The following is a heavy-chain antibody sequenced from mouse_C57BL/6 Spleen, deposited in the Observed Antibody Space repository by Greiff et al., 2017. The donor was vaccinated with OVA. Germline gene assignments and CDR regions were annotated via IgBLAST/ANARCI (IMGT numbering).Heavy chain of an antibody. J-gene: IGHJ4*01. D-gene: IGHD1-1*01. Sequence: EVNLVESGGGLVKPGGSLKLSCAASGFTFSSYTMSWVRQTPEKRLEWVATISGGGGNTYYPDSVKGRFTISRDNAKNTLYLQMSSLRSEDTALYYCARQPYYGSLLYAMDYWGQGTSVTVSS. V-gene: IGHV5-9*01. CDR3: ARQPYYGSLLYAMDY. CDR1: GFTFSSYT. CDR2: ISGGGGNT.